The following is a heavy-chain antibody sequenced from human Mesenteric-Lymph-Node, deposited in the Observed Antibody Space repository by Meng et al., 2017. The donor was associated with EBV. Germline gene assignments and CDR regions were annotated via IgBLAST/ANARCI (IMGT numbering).Heavy chain of an antibody. CDR1: GGSISSSSYY. V-gene: IGHV4-39*01. J-gene: IGHJ4*02. Sequence: QLQLQEARPGLVKPSETLSLTCTVSGGSISSSSYYWGWIRQPPGKGLEWIGSIYYSGSTYYNPSLKSRVTISVDTSKNQFSLKLSSVTAADTAVYYCARPDSSSWIHFDYWGQGTLVTVSS. CDR3: ARPDSSSWIHFDY. CDR2: IYYSGST. D-gene: IGHD6-13*01.